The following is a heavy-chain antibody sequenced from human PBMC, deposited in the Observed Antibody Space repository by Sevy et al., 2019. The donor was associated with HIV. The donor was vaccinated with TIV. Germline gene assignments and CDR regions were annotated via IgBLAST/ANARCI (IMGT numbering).Heavy chain of an antibody. CDR3: ARERTTWTDAFDV. CDR2: ISPNTGNT. CDR1: GYTFPDYG. V-gene: IGHV1-18*04. D-gene: IGHD1-1*01. J-gene: IGHJ3*01. Sequence: ASVKVSCRTSGYTFPDYGISWVRQATGQGLEWMGWISPNTGNTEYPQKFQGRLTVTTDTSTTTAYMELRSLRSDDTAIYYCARERTTWTDAFDVWGQGTMVTVSS.